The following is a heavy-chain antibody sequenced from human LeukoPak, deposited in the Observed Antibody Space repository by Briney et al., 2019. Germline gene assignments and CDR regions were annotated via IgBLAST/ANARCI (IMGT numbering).Heavy chain of an antibody. V-gene: IGHV3-43*02. CDR3: AKGTYMTTVTTFDY. CDR2: ISGDGVST. CDR1: GFTLDDYA. J-gene: IGHJ4*02. D-gene: IGHD4-11*01. Sequence: GGSLRPSCAASGFTLDDYAMHWVRHAPGKGLEWVSLISGDGVSTYYADSLKGRFTIFRDNSKNSLYLQMNSLRTEDTALYYCAKGTYMTTVTTFDYWGQGTLVTVSS.